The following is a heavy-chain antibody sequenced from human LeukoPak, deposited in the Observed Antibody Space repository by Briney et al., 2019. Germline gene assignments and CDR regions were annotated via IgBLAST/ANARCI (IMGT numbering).Heavy chain of an antibody. CDR2: IYYSGST. Sequence: SETLSLTCTVSGSSISSGGYYWGWIRQPPGKGLEWIGSIYYSGSTYYNPSLKSRVTISVDTSKNQFSLKLSSVTAADTAVYYCARVGNSGWYFLDYWGQGTLVTVSS. CDR3: ARVGNSGWYFLDY. D-gene: IGHD6-19*01. CDR1: GSSISSGGYY. V-gene: IGHV4-39*07. J-gene: IGHJ4*02.